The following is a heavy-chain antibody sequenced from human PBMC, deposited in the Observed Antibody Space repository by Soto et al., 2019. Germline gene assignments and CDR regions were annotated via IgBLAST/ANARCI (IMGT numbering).Heavy chain of an antibody. Sequence: EVHLVESGGGLVKPGGSLRLSCAVSGFTFSSCTMNWVRQAPGKGLEWVSSISPSTSHIYYTDSVKGRFTISRDNAKNSLFLQMNSLRAEDPAVYYSSGCSGGACRRTYGMEVWGQGTTVNVSS. D-gene: IGHD2-15*01. V-gene: IGHV3-21*01. CDR1: GFTFSSCT. CDR2: ISPSTSHI. CDR3: SGCSGGACRRTYGMEV. J-gene: IGHJ6*02.